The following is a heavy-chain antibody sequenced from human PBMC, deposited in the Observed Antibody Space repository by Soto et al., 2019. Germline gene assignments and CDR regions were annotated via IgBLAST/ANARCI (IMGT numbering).Heavy chain of an antibody. Sequence: QVQLQESGPGLVKPSQTLSLTCTVSRGSISSGGYYWSWIRQHPGKGLEWIGYIYYSGSTYYNPSLKSLVTLSVDTSNNQFSLKLRSVTAADTAVYYCASQYSSSWSEYFQHWGQGTLVTVSS. V-gene: IGHV4-31*01. CDR2: IYYSGST. J-gene: IGHJ1*01. CDR1: RGSISSGGYY. CDR3: ASQYSSSWSEYFQH. D-gene: IGHD6-13*01.